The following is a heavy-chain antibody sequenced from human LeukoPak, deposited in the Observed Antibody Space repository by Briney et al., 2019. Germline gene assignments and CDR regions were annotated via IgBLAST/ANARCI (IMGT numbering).Heavy chain of an antibody. V-gene: IGHV6-1*01. CDR1: GDSVSSNSAA. D-gene: IGHD3-10*01. CDR3: ARGAYGSYNWFDP. CDR2: TYYRSKWYY. Sequence: SQTLSLTCAIYGDSVSSNSAAWNWVRQSPSGGLEWLGRTYYRSKWYYDYAVSVKSRITINPDTSKNQFSLQLNSVTPEDTAVYYCARGAYGSYNWFDPWGQGTLVTVSS. J-gene: IGHJ5*02.